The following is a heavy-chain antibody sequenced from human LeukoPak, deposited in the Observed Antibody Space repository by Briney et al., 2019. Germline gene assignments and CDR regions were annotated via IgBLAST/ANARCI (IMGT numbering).Heavy chain of an antibody. V-gene: IGHV4-34*01. CDR2: INHSGST. CDR1: GGSFSGYY. D-gene: IGHD6-13*01. J-gene: IGHJ5*02. Sequence: PSETLSLTCAVYGGSFSGYYWSWIRQPPGKGLEWTGEINHSGSTNYNPSLKSRVTISVDTSKNQFSLKLSSVTAADTAVYYCAVPGYSSSWYPGWFDPWGQGTLVAVSS. CDR3: AVPGYSSSWYPGWFDP.